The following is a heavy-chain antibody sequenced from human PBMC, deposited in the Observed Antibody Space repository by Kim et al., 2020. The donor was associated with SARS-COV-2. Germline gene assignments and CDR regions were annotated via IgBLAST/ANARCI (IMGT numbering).Heavy chain of an antibody. CDR2: INTGSSAM. J-gene: IGHJ4*02. D-gene: IGHD4-17*01. CDR3: ARDASTTPGDY. CDR1: GFTFSNFK. V-gene: IGHV3-48*02. Sequence: GGSLRLSCAASGFTFSNFKMNWVRQAPGKGLEWVSFINTGSSAMYYADSVKGRFAISRDNAKNLLYLQMNSLRDEDTAVYYCARDASTTPGDYWGQGTLVTVSS.